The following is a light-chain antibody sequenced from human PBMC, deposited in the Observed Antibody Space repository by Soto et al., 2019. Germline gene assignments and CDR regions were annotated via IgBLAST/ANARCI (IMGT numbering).Light chain of an antibody. CDR2: GAS. V-gene: IGKV3-20*01. Sequence: EIVLTQSPGTLSLSPGERATLSCRASQSVTSTYLCWYQQKPGQPPRLLIYGASSRATGIPDRFSGSGSWTEFTLPISRLEPEDFAVYYCQQYVSPPITFGQGTRLEIK. CDR1: QSVTSTY. CDR3: QQYVSPPIT. J-gene: IGKJ5*01.